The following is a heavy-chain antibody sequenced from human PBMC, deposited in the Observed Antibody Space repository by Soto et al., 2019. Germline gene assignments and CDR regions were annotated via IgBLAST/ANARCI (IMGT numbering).Heavy chain of an antibody. J-gene: IGHJ6*02. CDR3: ARETLSYGSALDV. D-gene: IGHD5-18*01. CDR1: GFRFDEYN. CDR2: ITWNGANT. Sequence: GGSLRLSCAASGFRFDEYNMHWVRQAPGKGLEWLSLITWNGANTYYADSVKGRFTISRDGTTKSVSLQMTSLKREDTGLYYFARETLSYGSALDVWGQGTTVTVSS. V-gene: IGHV3-43*01.